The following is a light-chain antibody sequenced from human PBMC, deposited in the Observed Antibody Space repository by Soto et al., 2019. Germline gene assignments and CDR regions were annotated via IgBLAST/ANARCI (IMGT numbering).Light chain of an antibody. J-gene: IGLJ1*01. CDR3: SSYTSSTTNV. V-gene: IGLV2-14*03. CDR2: DVS. Sequence: QSALTQPASVSGSPGQSTTISCTGTSSDVGGYNYVSWYQQHPGKAPKLLINDVSNRPSGISDRFSGSKSGNTASLTISGLQAEDEADYYCSSYTSSTTNVFGTGTKVTVL. CDR1: SSDVGGYNY.